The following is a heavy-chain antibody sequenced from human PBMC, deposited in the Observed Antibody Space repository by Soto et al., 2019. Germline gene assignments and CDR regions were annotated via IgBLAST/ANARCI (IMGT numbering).Heavy chain of an antibody. D-gene: IGHD1-1*01. CDR1: GFTFSSYW. Sequence: VPLVESGGGLVQPGGSLRLSCAASGFTFSSYWMHWVRQAPGEGLRWVSRINSDGSRTTYADSVKGRITISRDNAKNTVYLQMNSLSAEDTAVYYCARIGTGYYYMDVWGKGTTVTVSS. CDR3: ARIGTGYYYMDV. V-gene: IGHV3-74*01. J-gene: IGHJ6*03. CDR2: INSDGSRT.